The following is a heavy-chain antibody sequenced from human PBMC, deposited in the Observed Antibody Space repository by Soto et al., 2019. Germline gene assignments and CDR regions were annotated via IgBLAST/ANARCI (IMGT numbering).Heavy chain of an antibody. V-gene: IGHV1-3*01. CDR3: ARDYYVSYYYYYYMDV. Sequence: VASVKVSCKASGYTFTSYAMQWVRQAPGQRLEWMGWINAGNGNTKYSQKFQGRVTITRDTSASTAYMELSSLRSEDTAVYYCARDYYVSYYYYYYMDVWGKGTTVTVSS. D-gene: IGHD3-22*01. CDR1: GYTFTSYA. CDR2: INAGNGNT. J-gene: IGHJ6*03.